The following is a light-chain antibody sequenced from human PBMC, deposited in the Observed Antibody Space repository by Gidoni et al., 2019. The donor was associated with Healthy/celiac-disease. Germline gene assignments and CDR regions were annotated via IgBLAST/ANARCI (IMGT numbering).Light chain of an antibody. CDR2: DAS. V-gene: IGKV3-11*01. Sequence: EIVLTQSPATLSLSPGERATLSCRASQSVSSYLAWYQQKPGQAPRLLIYDASNRATGIPARFSGSGSGTDFTLTISSREPEDFAVYYCQQRSNLLTFXGXTKVEIK. J-gene: IGKJ4*01. CDR3: QQRSNLLT. CDR1: QSVSSY.